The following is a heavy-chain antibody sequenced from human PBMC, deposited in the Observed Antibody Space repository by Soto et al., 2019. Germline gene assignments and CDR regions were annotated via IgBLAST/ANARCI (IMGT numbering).Heavy chain of an antibody. CDR1: GGSFSGYY. V-gene: IGHV4-34*01. CDR3: ARTRVYCSSTRCYRNYYYGMDV. Sequence: SETLSLTCAVYGGSFSGYYWSWIRQPPGKGLEWIGEINHSGSTNYNPSLKSRVTISVDTSKNQFSLKLSSVTAADTAVYYCARTRVYCSSTRCYRNYYYGMDVWGQGTTVTVS. D-gene: IGHD2-2*02. CDR2: INHSGST. J-gene: IGHJ6*02.